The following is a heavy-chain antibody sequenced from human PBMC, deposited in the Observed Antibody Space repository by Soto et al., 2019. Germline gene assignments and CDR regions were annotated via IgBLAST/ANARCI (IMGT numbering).Heavy chain of an antibody. CDR3: AATTEWHLLHI. J-gene: IGHJ3*02. D-gene: IGHD1-26*01. CDR1: GFTFVSHA. CDR2: ISFDGSDI. V-gene: IGHV3-30*03. Sequence: QVQLVESGGGVVQPGRSLRLSCAGSGFTFVSHAMHWVRQAPGKGLEWVAVISFDGSDIYYADSVKGRFTISRDNSKNTLFLRMNSLRADDTAVYYCAATTEWHLLHIWGQGTRVTVSS.